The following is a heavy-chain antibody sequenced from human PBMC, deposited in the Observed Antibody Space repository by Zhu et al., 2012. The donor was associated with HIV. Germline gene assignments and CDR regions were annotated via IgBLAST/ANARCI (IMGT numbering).Heavy chain of an antibody. D-gene: IGHD1-1*01. CDR2: ISTSGKI. CDR1: GGSLRNYY. Sequence: QVQLQQSGPRLVKPSETLSLTCIVSGGSLRNYYWNWVRQSPGKGLEWIGYISTSGKIIYNPFLKSRVTVSLDTSKNQLSLKVTSVTAADTAVYYCARDRLEATAPEVAFDIWGLRDSGHRLF. J-gene: IGHJ3*02. V-gene: IGHV4-4*09. CDR3: ARDRLEATAPEVAFDI.